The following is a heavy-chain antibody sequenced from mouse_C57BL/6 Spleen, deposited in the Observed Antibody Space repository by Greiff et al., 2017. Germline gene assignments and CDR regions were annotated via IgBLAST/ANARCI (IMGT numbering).Heavy chain of an antibody. CDR3: ARSYDGYPPFAY. V-gene: IGHV1-69*01. Sequence: QVQLQQPGAELVMPGASVKLSCKASGYTFTSYWMHWVKQRPGQGLEWIGEIDPSDSYTNYNQKFKGKSTLTVDKSSSTAYMKLSSLTSEDSAVXYCARSYDGYPPFAYWGQGTLVTVSA. D-gene: IGHD2-3*01. J-gene: IGHJ3*01. CDR2: IDPSDSYT. CDR1: GYTFTSYW.